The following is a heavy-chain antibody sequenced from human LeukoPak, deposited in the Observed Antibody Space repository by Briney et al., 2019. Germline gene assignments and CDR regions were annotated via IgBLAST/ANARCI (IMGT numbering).Heavy chain of an antibody. V-gene: IGHV4-34*01. J-gene: IGHJ4*02. Sequence: SETLSLTCAVYGGSFSGFYWSWIRQSPGKGLEWIGEINPSGSTNYNPPLKSRVTISRDASKKHFSLRVNSVTAADSGVFYCARGSGGPRGFRGFDYWGLGTLVSVSS. CDR1: GGSFSGFY. D-gene: IGHD3-10*01. CDR3: ARGSGGPRGFRGFDY. CDR2: INPSGST.